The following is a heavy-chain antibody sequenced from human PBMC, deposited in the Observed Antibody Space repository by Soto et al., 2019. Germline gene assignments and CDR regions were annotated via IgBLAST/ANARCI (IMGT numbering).Heavy chain of an antibody. V-gene: IGHV3-20*01. Sequence: EVQLVESGGGVVRPGGSLRLSCAASGFTFDDYGMSWVRQAPGKGLEWVSGINWNGGSTGYADSVKGRFTISRDNAKNSLYLQMNSLRAEDTALYHCARLDYDFWSGYYTTKTHYYYYYMDVWGKGTTVTVSS. CDR1: GFTFDDYG. D-gene: IGHD3-3*01. CDR3: ARLDYDFWSGYYTTKTHYYYYYMDV. J-gene: IGHJ6*03. CDR2: INWNGGST.